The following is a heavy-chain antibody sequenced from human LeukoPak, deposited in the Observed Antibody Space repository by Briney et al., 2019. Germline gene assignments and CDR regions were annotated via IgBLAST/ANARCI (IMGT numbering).Heavy chain of an antibody. D-gene: IGHD1/OR15-1a*01. J-gene: IGHJ4*02. CDR3: AKSHSAEQRGYFDY. CDR1: GFTFSGFA. V-gene: IGHV3-23*01. CDR2: ISDSGDST. Sequence: GGSLRLSCAASGFTFSGFAMTWVRQAPGKGLEWVATISDSGDSTYYADAVKGRFTISRDNSKDTLYVQMSSLRAEDAAVYYCAKSHSAEQRGYFDYWGQGTLVTVSS.